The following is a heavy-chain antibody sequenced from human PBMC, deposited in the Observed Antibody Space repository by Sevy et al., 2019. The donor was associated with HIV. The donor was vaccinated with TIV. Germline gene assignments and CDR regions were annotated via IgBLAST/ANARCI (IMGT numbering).Heavy chain of an antibody. J-gene: IGHJ6*02. V-gene: IGHV3-53*01. CDR3: ARDSGPYYDFWSGYFDSRYCGMDV. CDR1: GFTVSSNY. CDR2: IYSGGST. Sequence: GGSLRLSCAASGFTVSSNYMSWVRQAPGKGLEWVSVIYSGGSTYYADSVKGRFTISRDNSKNTLYLQMNSLRAEDTAVYYCARDSGPYYDFWSGYFDSRYCGMDVWGQGTTVTVSS. D-gene: IGHD3-3*01.